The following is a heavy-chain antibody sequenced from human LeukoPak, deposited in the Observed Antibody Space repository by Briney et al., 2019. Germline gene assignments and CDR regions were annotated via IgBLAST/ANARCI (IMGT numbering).Heavy chain of an antibody. D-gene: IGHD2-2*01. CDR3: AKGYCSSTSCHFDY. CDR2: ILYDGSNK. CDR1: GFTFSNYG. V-gene: IGHV3-30*18. J-gene: IGHJ4*02. Sequence: PGRSLRLSCAASGFTFSNYGMHWVRQSPGKGLEWVAVILYDGSNKYYADSVEGRFTISRDNSKNTLYLQMNSLRAEDTAVYYCAKGYCSSTSCHFDYWGQGTLVTVSS.